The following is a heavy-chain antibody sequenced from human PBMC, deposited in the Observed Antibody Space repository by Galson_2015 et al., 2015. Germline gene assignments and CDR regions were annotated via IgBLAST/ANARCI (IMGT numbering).Heavy chain of an antibody. CDR2: TYYRSKWYN. D-gene: IGHD6-19*01. J-gene: IGHJ5*02. CDR1: GDSVSSNSAA. Sequence: CAISGDSVSSNSAAWNWIRQSPSRGLEWLGRTYYRSKWYNDYAVSVKSRITINPDTSKNQFSLQLNSVTPEDTAVYYCARNSIEIAVAGIGWFDPWGQGTLVTVSS. V-gene: IGHV6-1*01. CDR3: ARNSIEIAVAGIGWFDP.